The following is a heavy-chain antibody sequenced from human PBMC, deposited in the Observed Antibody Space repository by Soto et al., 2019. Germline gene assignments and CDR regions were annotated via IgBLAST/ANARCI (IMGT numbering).Heavy chain of an antibody. J-gene: IGHJ5*02. Sequence: GGSLRLSCAASGFSFSNYGMHWVSQAPGKGLEWVAAIFRDGNTKHYADSVKGRFSVSRDNSQNTLYLQMNSLRAEDTAVYYCAKDQRKPAIFGVVTLSWGQGTLVTVSS. V-gene: IGHV3-33*06. CDR3: AKDQRKPAIFGVVTLS. CDR1: GFSFSNYG. D-gene: IGHD3-3*01. CDR2: IFRDGNTK.